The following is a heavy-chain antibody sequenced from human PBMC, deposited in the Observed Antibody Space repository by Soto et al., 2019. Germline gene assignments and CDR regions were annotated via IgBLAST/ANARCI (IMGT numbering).Heavy chain of an antibody. CDR1: GGTFSSYA. J-gene: IGHJ6*02. CDR3: ARVTDLAKGYYYGMDV. V-gene: IGHV1-69*01. Sequence: QVQLVQSGAEVKKPGSSVKVSCKASGGTFSSYAISWVRPAPGQGLAWMGGIIPIFGTATYAQKFQGRVTITANESTSTAYMELSSLRSEDTAVYYCARVTDLAKGYYYGMDVWGQGTTVTVSS. CDR2: IIPIFGTA.